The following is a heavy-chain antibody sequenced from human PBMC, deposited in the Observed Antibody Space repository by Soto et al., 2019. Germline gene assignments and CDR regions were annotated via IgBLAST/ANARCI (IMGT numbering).Heavy chain of an antibody. CDR1: GGSISSGDYY. Sequence: SETLSLTCTVSGGSISSGDYYLSWIRQPPGKGLEWIGYIYYSGSTYYNPSLKSRVTISVDTSKNQFSLKLSSVTAADTAVYYCAREYQLAENWFDPWGQGTLVTVSS. CDR2: IYYSGST. J-gene: IGHJ5*02. D-gene: IGHD2-2*01. V-gene: IGHV4-30-4*01. CDR3: AREYQLAENWFDP.